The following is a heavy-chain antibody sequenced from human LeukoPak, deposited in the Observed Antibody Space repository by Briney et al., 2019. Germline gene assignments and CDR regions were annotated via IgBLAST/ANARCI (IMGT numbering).Heavy chain of an antibody. CDR2: INPNSGGT. D-gene: IGHD4-17*01. V-gene: IGHV1-2*02. Sequence: GASVKVSCKASGYTFTGYYMHWVRQAPGQRLEWMGWINPNSGGTNYAQKFQGRVTMTRDTSISTAYTELSRLRSDDTAVYYCARDLHDYGDYVSWFDPWGQGTLVTVSS. CDR3: ARDLHDYGDYVSWFDP. J-gene: IGHJ5*02. CDR1: GYTFTGYY.